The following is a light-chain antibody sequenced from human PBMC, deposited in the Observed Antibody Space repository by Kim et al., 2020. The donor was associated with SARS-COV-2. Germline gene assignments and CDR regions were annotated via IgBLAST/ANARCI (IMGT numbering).Light chain of an antibody. CDR2: DND. CDR3: GTWDTSLSSYV. J-gene: IGLJ1*01. Sequence: GKKVTVSCSGSSSNIGHNYVSWYQQLPGTAPKLLIYDNDKRPSGIPDRFSGSLSGTSATLGITGLQTGDEADYYCGTWDTSLSSYVFGTGTKVTVL. V-gene: IGLV1-51*01. CDR1: SSNIGHNY.